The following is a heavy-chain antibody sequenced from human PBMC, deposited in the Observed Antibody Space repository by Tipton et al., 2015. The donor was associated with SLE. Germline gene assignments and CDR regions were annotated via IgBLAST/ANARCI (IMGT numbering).Heavy chain of an antibody. CDR1: GYSISSGHY. Sequence: TLSLTCTVSGYSISSGHYWSWIRQPPGKGLECIGESNESGKTNYNSALKSRATISVDTSRNQFSLKLSSVTAADTAVYYCARGMVMYDYWGQGTLVTVSS. V-gene: IGHV4-38-2*02. CDR3: ARGMVMYDY. D-gene: IGHD3-22*01. CDR2: SNESGKT. J-gene: IGHJ4*02.